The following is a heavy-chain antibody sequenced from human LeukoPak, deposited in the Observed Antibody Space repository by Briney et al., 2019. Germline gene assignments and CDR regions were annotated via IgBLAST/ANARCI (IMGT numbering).Heavy chain of an antibody. D-gene: IGHD6-6*01. CDR2: INGDGSST. CDR3: ARAGNSTSRRYFDY. CDR1: GFTFSSYW. Sequence: GGSLKLSCAASGFTFSSYWMHWVRQAPGKGLVWVSRINGDGSSTSYADSVKGRFTISRDNAKSTLYLQMNSLRAEDTAVYYCARAGNSTSRRYFDYWGQGTLVTASS. J-gene: IGHJ4*02. V-gene: IGHV3-74*01.